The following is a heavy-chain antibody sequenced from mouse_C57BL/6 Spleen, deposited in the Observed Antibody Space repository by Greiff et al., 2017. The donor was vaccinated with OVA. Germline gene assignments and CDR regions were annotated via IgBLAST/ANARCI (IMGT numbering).Heavy chain of an antibody. J-gene: IGHJ2*01. CDR1: GYAFSSSW. D-gene: IGHD2-4*01. Sequence: QVQLQQSGPELVKPGASVKISCKASGYAFSSSWMNWVKQRPGKGLEWIGRIYPGDGDTNYNGKFKGKATLTADKSSSTAYMQLSSLTSEDSAVYFCARYDYEGFDYWGQGTTLTVSS. CDR2: IYPGDGDT. CDR3: ARYDYEGFDY. V-gene: IGHV1-82*01.